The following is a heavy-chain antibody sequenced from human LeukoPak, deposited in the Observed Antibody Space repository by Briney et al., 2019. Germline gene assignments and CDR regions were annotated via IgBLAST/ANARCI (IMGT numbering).Heavy chain of an antibody. V-gene: IGHV3-53*05. CDR1: GFTVSSNY. Sequence: AGGSLRLSCAASGFTVSSNYMSWVRQAPGKGLEWVSVIYSGGSTYYADSVKGRFTISRDNSKNTLYLQMNSLRAEDTAVYYCAREGRTARGAFDIWGQGTMVTVSS. CDR3: AREGRTARGAFDI. CDR2: IYSGGST. J-gene: IGHJ3*02. D-gene: IGHD3-10*01.